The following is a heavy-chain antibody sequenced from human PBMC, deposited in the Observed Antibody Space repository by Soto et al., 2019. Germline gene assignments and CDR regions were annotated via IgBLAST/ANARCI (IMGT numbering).Heavy chain of an antibody. CDR2: ISSRGNSI. CDR1: GFTFSDYQ. Sequence: GGSLRLSCAASGFTFSDYQMSWIRQAPGKGLEWVSYISSRGNSIYYADSVKGRFTISRDNAKNSLSLQMNSLRAEDSAIYYCASGRYNNWSDSCGQGTLVTVSS. CDR3: ASGRYNNWSDS. D-gene: IGHD1-26*01. J-gene: IGHJ5*01. V-gene: IGHV3-11*01.